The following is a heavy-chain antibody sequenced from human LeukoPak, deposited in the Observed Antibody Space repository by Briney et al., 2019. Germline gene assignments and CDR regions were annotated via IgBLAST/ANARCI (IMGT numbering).Heavy chain of an antibody. CDR2: IYYSGST. V-gene: IGHV4-59*01. CDR3: ARSGAYCSGGSCYSIDY. J-gene: IGHJ4*02. Sequence: SETLSLTCTVSGGSISSYYWSWIRQPPGKGLEWIGYIYYSGSTNYNPSLKSRVTISVDTSKNQFSLKLSSVTAADTAVYHCARSGAYCSGGSCYSIDYWGQGTLVTVSS. CDR1: GGSISSYY. D-gene: IGHD2-15*01.